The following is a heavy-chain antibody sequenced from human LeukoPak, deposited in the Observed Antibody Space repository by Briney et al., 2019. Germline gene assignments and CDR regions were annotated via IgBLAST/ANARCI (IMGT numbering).Heavy chain of an antibody. Sequence: GGSLRLSCAASEFTFSTYWMHWVRQAPGKGLVWVSRINPDGSTASYAGSVEGRFTISRDNAKNTLYLQMNSLRAEDTAVYYCARDTYYYDSSGYYYVGDYWGQGTLVTVSS. CDR3: ARDTYYYDSSGYYYVGDY. CDR1: EFTFSTYW. V-gene: IGHV3-74*01. CDR2: INPDGSTA. J-gene: IGHJ4*02. D-gene: IGHD3-22*01.